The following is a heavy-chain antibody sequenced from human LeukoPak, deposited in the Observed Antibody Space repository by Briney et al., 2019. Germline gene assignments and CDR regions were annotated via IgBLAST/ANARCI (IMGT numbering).Heavy chain of an antibody. D-gene: IGHD3-3*02. V-gene: IGHV3-53*01. CDR3: AAFRGDY. J-gene: IGHJ4*02. Sequence: GGSLRLSCAASGFTVSSDFMSWVRQAPGKGLEWVALINSGGSTYYADSVKGRFTIFRDNSKNTLNFQMNNLRAEDTAVYYCAAFRGDYWGQGTLVSVSS. CDR2: INSGGST. CDR1: GFTVSSDF.